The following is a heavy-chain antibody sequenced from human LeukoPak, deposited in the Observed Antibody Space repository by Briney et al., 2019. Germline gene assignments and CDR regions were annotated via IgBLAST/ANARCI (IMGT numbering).Heavy chain of an antibody. CDR3: ARVKGVVPAAQNYYYYMDV. J-gene: IGHJ6*03. CDR2: INHSGST. D-gene: IGHD2-2*01. Sequence: SETLSLTCAVYGGSFSGYYWSWIRQPPGKGLEWIGEINHSGSTNYNPSLKSRVTISVDTSKNQFSLKLSSVTAADTAVYYCARVKGVVPAAQNYYYYMDVWGKGTTVTVSS. CDR1: GGSFSGYY. V-gene: IGHV4-34*01.